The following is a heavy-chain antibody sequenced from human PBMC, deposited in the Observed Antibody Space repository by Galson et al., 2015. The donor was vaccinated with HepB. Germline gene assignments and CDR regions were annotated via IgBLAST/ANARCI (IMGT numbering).Heavy chain of an antibody. Sequence: SLRLSCAASGSTFSNYDMSWVRQAPGKGLEWVSSISAGGDNTYYADSVKGRFTVSRDNSKNTLYLQMNSLRAEDVALYHCIPRLSPHFYSEYWGPGILVPVSS. CDR1: GSTFSNYD. CDR3: IPRLSPHFYSEY. D-gene: IGHD3-16*01. CDR2: ISAGGDNT. V-gene: IGHV3-23*01. J-gene: IGHJ4*02.